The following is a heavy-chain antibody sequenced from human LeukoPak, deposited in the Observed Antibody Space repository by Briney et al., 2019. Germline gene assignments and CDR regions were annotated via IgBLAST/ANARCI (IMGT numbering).Heavy chain of an antibody. CDR2: ISAYNGNT. V-gene: IGHV1-18*01. J-gene: IGHJ1*01. CDR1: GYTFTSYG. D-gene: IGHD6-13*01. Sequence: ASVKVSCKASGYTFTSYGISWVRQAPGQGLEWMGWISAYNGNTNYAQKLQGRVTMTTDTSTSTAYMELRSLRSDDTAVYYCARGSAKGLYSSSWYFKKGTAEYFQHWGQGTLVTVSS. CDR3: ARGSAKGLYSSSWYFKKGTAEYFQH.